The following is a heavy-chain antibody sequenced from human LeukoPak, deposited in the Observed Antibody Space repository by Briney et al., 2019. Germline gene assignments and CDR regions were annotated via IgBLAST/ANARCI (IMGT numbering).Heavy chain of an antibody. Sequence: SVKVSCKASVGTFSSYAISWVRQAPGQGLEWMGRIIPIFGTANYAQKFQGRVTITADKSTSTAYMELSSLRSEDTAVYYCARTAIKGPYYYMDVWGKGTTVTVSS. CDR2: IIPIFGTA. CDR3: ARTAIKGPYYYMDV. CDR1: VGTFSSYA. V-gene: IGHV1-69*06. J-gene: IGHJ6*03.